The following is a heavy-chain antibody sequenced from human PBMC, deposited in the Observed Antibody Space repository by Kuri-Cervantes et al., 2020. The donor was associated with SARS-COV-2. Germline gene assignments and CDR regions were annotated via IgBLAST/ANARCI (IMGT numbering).Heavy chain of an antibody. CDR2: IIPMDGTA. Sequence: SVKVSCKASGGTFSSYAINWVRQAPGQGLEWMGGIIPMDGTAKYAQKFQGRVTITADESTSTAYMELSSLRSEDTALYYCAREGVPPSYSVQHTNYSFYYGMDVWGQGTTVTVSS. V-gene: IGHV1-69*13. D-gene: IGHD5-12*01. CDR1: GGTFSSYA. J-gene: IGHJ6*02. CDR3: AREGVPPSYSVQHTNYSFYYGMDV.